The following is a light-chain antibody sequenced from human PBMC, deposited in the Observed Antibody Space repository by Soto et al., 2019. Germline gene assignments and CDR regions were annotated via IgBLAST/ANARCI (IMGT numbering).Light chain of an antibody. CDR1: SSDVGSYNL. CDR2: EVT. V-gene: IGLV2-23*02. J-gene: IGLJ1*01. CDR3: CSYAGTSTYA. Sequence: QSALTQPASVSGSPGQSITISCTGTSSDVGSYNLVSWYQQHPGKAPKLMISEVTKRPSGVSNRFSGSKSGNTASLTISGLQAEDEADYFCCSYAGTSTYAFGTGTKVTVL.